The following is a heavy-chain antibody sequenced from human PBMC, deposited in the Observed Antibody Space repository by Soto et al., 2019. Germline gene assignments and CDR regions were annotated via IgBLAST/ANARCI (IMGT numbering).Heavy chain of an antibody. Sequence: SQTLSLTCAISGDSVSSTSAAWSWIRQSPSRGLEWLGRTYYRSKWYSDYAVSVKSRITINPDTSKNQFSLQLNSVAPEDTAVYYCARGSYYSGWVWGQGTLVTVSS. CDR1: GDSVSSTSAA. J-gene: IGHJ4*02. CDR2: TYYRSKWYS. D-gene: IGHD6-19*01. CDR3: ARGSYYSGWV. V-gene: IGHV6-1*01.